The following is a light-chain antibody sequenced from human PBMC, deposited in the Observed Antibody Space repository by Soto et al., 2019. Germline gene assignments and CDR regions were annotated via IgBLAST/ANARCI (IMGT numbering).Light chain of an antibody. Sequence: QSVLTQPPSVSGSPGQSITISCTGTSSDVGGYNYVSWYQQHPGKAPKLMIYAVSNRPSGVSNRFAGSKSGNTASLTISGLQAEDEADYYCSSYTSSSTYVFGTGTKLTVL. J-gene: IGLJ1*01. CDR3: SSYTSSSTYV. CDR1: SSDVGGYNY. CDR2: AVS. V-gene: IGLV2-14*01.